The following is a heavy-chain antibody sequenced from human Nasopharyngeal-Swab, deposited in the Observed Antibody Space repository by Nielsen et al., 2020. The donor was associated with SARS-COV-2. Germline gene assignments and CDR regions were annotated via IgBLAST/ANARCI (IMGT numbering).Heavy chain of an antibody. J-gene: IGHJ6*02. CDR2: ISSSSSYI. V-gene: IGHV3-21*01. Sequence: GGFLSLHFAASGLAFSSYSMNWVRQAPGKGLKWVSSISSSSSYIYYADSVKGRFTISRDNAKNSLYLQMNSLRAEDTAVYYCARVSGTQSIYYYYGMDVWGQGTTVTVSS. CDR3: ARVSGTQSIYYYYGMDV. CDR1: GLAFSSYS. D-gene: IGHD1-1*01.